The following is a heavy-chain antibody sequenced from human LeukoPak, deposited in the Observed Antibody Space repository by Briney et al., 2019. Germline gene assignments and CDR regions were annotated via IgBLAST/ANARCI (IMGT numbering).Heavy chain of an antibody. CDR2: ISASGGST. V-gene: IGHV3-23*01. D-gene: IGHD4-11*01. CDR1: GFTFSSYA. J-gene: IGHJ6*03. Sequence: GGSLRLSCAASGFTFSSYAMSWVRQAPGKGLEWVSAISASGGSTYYADSAKGRFTISRDNSKNTLYLQMNSLRADDTAVYFCAKDFSLQSPYYYYYMDVWGKGTTVTVSS. CDR3: AKDFSLQSPYYYYYMDV.